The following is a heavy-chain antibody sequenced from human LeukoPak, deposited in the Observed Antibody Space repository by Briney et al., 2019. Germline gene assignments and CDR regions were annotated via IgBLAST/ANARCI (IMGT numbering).Heavy chain of an antibody. J-gene: IGHJ3*02. CDR1: GGSLSSYY. CDR2: IYTSGST. Sequence: SETLSLTCTVSGGSLSSYYWSWIRQPAGKGLEWIGRIYTSGSTNYNPSLKSRVTMSVDTSKNQFSLKLSSVTAADTAVYYCASSKHTTVVTDDAFDIWGQGTMVTVSS. D-gene: IGHD4-23*01. V-gene: IGHV4-4*07. CDR3: ASSKHTTVVTDDAFDI.